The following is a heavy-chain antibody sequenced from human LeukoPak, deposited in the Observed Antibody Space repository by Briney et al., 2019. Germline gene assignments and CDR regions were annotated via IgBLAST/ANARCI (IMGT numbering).Heavy chain of an antibody. J-gene: IGHJ4*02. Sequence: PSETLSLTCTVSGGSISSGSYYWSWIRQPAGKGLEWIGRIYTSGSTNYNPSLKSRVTISVDTSKNQFSLKLSSVTAADTAVYYCAREHDYGDYSFDYWGQGTLVTVSS. CDR1: GGSISSGSYY. CDR3: AREHDYGDYSFDY. D-gene: IGHD4-17*01. V-gene: IGHV4-61*02. CDR2: IYTSGST.